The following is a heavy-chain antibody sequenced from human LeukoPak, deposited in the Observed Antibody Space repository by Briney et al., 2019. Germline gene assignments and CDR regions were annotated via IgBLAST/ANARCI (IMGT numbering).Heavy chain of an antibody. Sequence: GSLRLSCAASGFTFSNAWMSWVRQAPGKGLEWIGEINHSGSTNYNPSLKSRVTISVDTSKNQFSLKLSSVTAADTAVYYCGRRHVEYSSSSDPYYFDYWGQGTLVTVSS. CDR3: GRRHVEYSSSSDPYYFDY. CDR1: GFTFSNAW. V-gene: IGHV4-34*01. CDR2: INHSGST. D-gene: IGHD6-6*01. J-gene: IGHJ4*02.